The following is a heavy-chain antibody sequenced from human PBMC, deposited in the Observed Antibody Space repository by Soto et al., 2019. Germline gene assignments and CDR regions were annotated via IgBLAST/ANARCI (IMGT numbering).Heavy chain of an antibody. CDR3: AKTMVRGVRYYYYGMDV. CDR2: IYYSGST. CDR1: GGSISSYY. V-gene: IGHV4-59*01. D-gene: IGHD3-10*01. J-gene: IGHJ6*02. Sequence: PSETLSLTCTVSGGSISSYYWSWIRQPPGKGLEWIGYIYYSGSTNYNPSLKSRVTISVDTSKNQFSLKLSSVTAADTAVYYCAKTMVRGVRYYYYGMDVWGQGTTVTVS.